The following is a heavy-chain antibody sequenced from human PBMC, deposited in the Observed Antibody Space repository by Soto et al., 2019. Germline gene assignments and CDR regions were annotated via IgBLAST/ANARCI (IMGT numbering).Heavy chain of an antibody. D-gene: IGHD3-3*01. CDR1: GGSISSSSYY. V-gene: IGHV4-39*01. Sequence: SETLSLTCTVSGGSISSSSYYWGWIRQPPGKGLEWIGSIYYSGSTYYNPSLKSRVTISVDTSKNQFSLKLSSVTAADTAVYYCARHTKRPGRFLEWPYYMAVWGKGTTVTVSS. CDR2: IYYSGST. J-gene: IGHJ6*03. CDR3: ARHTKRPGRFLEWPYYMAV.